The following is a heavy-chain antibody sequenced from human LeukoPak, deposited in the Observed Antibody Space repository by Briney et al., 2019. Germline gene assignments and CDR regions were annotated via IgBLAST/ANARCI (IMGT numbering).Heavy chain of an antibody. CDR1: GFTFSSYW. D-gene: IGHD1-26*01. V-gene: IGHV3-74*01. CDR2: INSDGSST. J-gene: IGHJ5*02. CDR3: ARGREVDWLDP. Sequence: PGGSLRLSCAASGFTFSSYWMHWVRQAPGKGLVWVSRINSDGSSTSYADSVKGRLTISRDNAKNTLYLQMNSLRAEDTAVYYCARGREVDWLDPWGQGTLVTVSS.